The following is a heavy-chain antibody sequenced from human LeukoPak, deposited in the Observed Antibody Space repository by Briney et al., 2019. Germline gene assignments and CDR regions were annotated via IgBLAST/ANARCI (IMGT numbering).Heavy chain of an antibody. CDR2: IYHSGRT. CDR3: ARGRTSLTTSLDFDY. Sequence: PSEALSLTCAVSGDSITNHNWWSWVRPPPGKGLDWIGEIYHSGRTNYGPSFVSRVTISVDKSKNQFSLKLNSVTAADTAVYYCARGRTSLTTSLDFDYWGQGTLVTVSS. CDR1: GDSITNHNW. J-gene: IGHJ4*02. V-gene: IGHV4-4*02. D-gene: IGHD4-17*01.